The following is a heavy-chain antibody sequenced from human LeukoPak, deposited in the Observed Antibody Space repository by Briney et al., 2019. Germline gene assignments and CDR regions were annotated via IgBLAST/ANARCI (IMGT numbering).Heavy chain of an antibody. J-gene: IGHJ6*03. D-gene: IGHD2/OR15-2a*01. CDR3: ATDARTRTTFHYFDYYIDV. V-gene: IGHV4-34*01. Sequence: PSETLSLTCAVYGGYFSGYYWSWIRQPPGKGLEWVGEINHSGSTNHNPSLKSQVTISVDTSKNQLSLKLSSVTAADTGVYYCATDARTRTTFHYFDYYIDVWGKGTTVTVSS. CDR2: INHSGST. CDR1: GGYFSGYY.